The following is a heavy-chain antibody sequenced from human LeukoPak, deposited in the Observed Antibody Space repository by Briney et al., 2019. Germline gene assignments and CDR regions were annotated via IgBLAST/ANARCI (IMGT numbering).Heavy chain of an antibody. CDR1: GYTFTANY. V-gene: IGHV1-2*04. D-gene: IGHD6-25*01. CDR3: ARGFGSGWFDY. J-gene: IGHJ4*02. Sequence: GASVKVSCKASGYTFTANYIHWVRQAPGQGLEWMGWINPNGGGTNYAQKFQGWVTMTRDTSISTLYMELSRLKSDDTAVYYCARGFGSGWFDYWGQGTLVTVSS. CDR2: INPNGGGT.